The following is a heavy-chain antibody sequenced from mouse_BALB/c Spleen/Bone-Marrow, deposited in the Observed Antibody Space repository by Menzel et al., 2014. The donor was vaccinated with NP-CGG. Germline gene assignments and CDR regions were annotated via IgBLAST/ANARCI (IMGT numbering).Heavy chain of an antibody. J-gene: IGHJ4*01. CDR2: ISSGGGYT. CDR1: GFTFSTYG. D-gene: IGHD4-1*01. CDR3: TRQRNWDHYAMDY. V-gene: IGHV5-6*01. Sequence: EVQLQQSGGDLVKPGGSLKLSCAASGFTFSTYGMSWVRQTPDKRLEWVATISSGGGYTYYPDSVKGRFTISRDNANNTLYLQMSSLKSEDTAMYYCTRQRNWDHYAMDYWGRGTSVTVSS.